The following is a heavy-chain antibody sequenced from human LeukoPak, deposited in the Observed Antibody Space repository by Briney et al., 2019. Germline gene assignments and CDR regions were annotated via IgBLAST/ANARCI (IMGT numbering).Heavy chain of an antibody. CDR2: ISSSGSTI. CDR1: GFTFSSYA. Sequence: GGSLRLSCAASGFTFSSYAMSWVRQAPGKGLEWVSYISSSGSTIYYADSVKGRFTISRDNAKNSLNLQMNSLRAEDTAVYYCARFDFSGSYYDNYYYYGMDVWGQGTTVTVSS. J-gene: IGHJ6*02. V-gene: IGHV3-48*04. D-gene: IGHD1-26*01. CDR3: ARFDFSGSYYDNYYYYGMDV.